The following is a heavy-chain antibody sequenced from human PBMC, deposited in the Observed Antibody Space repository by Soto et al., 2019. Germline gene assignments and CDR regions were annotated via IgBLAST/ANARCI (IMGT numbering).Heavy chain of an antibody. CDR1: GFTFSSYS. J-gene: IGHJ6*02. V-gene: IGHV3-48*01. D-gene: IGHD1-26*01. CDR2: ISSSSRTI. CDR3: AGPGSGYYYYGMDV. Sequence: EVQLVESGGGLVQPGGSLRLSCAASGFTFSSYSMNWVRQAPGKGLEWVSHISSSSRTIYYADSVKGRFTISRDNAKNSLHLQMNSLRAEDTAVYYCAGPGSGYYYYGMDVWGQGTTVTVSS.